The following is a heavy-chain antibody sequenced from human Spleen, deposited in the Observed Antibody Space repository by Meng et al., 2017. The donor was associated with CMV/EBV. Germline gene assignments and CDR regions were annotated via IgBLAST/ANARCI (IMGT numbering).Heavy chain of an antibody. CDR3: ARENRYYDSSGYLTFDS. CDR1: GESVSSNSAA. D-gene: IGHD3-22*01. CDR2: TYYRSKWHN. Sequence: SETLSLTCAISGESVSSNSAAWNWIRQSPSRGLEWLGRTYYRSKWHNAYAVSVKSRITINPDTSKNQFSLQLNSVTPEDTAVYYCARENRYYDSSGYLTFDSWGQGTLVTVSS. J-gene: IGHJ4*02. V-gene: IGHV6-1*01.